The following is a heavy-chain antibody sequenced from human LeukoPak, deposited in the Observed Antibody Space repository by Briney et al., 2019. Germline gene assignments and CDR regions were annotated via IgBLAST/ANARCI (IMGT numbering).Heavy chain of an antibody. D-gene: IGHD5-24*01. Sequence: GASVTVSCTASGYTFTSYGISWVRQAPGQGLEWMGWISAYNGNTNYAQKLQGRVTMTTDTSTSTAYMELRSLRSDDTAVYYCAFRRDEPRTEVDYWGQGTLVTVSS. CDR1: GYTFTSYG. J-gene: IGHJ4*02. V-gene: IGHV1-18*01. CDR2: ISAYNGNT. CDR3: AFRRDEPRTEVDY.